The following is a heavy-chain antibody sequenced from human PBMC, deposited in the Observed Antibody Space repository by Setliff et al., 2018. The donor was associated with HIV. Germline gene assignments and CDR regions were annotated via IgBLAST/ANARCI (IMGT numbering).Heavy chain of an antibody. D-gene: IGHD3-3*01. CDR1: GGSISSGGYY. CDR2: IYFNGIT. CDR3: VTVVQDDLGVVLFDY. V-gene: IGHV4-39*01. J-gene: IGHJ4*02. Sequence: LSLTCTVSGGSISSGGYYWGWIRQSPGKGLEWIGSIYFNGITHDNPSLKSRVTTSVDTSKNQFSLKLSSVTAADTAIYYCVTVVQDDLGVVLFDYWGQGTLVTVSS.